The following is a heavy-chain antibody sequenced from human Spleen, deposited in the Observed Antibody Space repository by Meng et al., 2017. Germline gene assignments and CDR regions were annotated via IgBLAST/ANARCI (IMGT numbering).Heavy chain of an antibody. CDR3: ARFVTTVTPSYYYYYGMDV. J-gene: IGHJ6*02. CDR1: GFTFSSYA. D-gene: IGHD4-11*01. V-gene: IGHV3-30*04. Sequence: GESLKISCAASGFTFSSYAMHWVRQAPGKGLEWVAVISYDGSNKYYADFVKGRFTISRDNSKNTLYLQMNSLRSEDTAVYYCARFVTTVTPSYYYYYGMDVWGQGTTVTVSS. CDR2: ISYDGSNK.